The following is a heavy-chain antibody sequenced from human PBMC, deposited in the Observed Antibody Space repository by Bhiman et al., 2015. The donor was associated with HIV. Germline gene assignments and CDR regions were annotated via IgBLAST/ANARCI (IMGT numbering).Heavy chain of an antibody. Sequence: EVQLVESGGGLVQPGGSLRLSCAASGFTFSSYWMSWVRQAPGKGLEWVANIKQDGSEKYYVDSVKGRFTISRDNAKNSVYLQMNSLRAEDTAVYYCARGAEQLVAPRYFDYWGQGTLVAVSS. CDR1: GFTFSSYW. D-gene: IGHD6-6*01. CDR2: IKQDGSEK. J-gene: IGHJ4*02. CDR3: ARGAEQLVAPRYFDY. V-gene: IGHV3-7*01.